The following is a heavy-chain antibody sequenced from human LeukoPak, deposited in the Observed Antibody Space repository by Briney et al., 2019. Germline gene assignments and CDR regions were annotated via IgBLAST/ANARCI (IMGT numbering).Heavy chain of an antibody. V-gene: IGHV3-48*03. D-gene: IGHD6-13*01. Sequence: GGSLRLSCAASGFTFSSYEMNWVRQAPGKGLEWVSYISSSGSTIYYADSVKGRFTISRDNAKNSLYLQMNSLRAEDTAVYYCARSRLRIAAAGPTDYWGQGTLVTVSS. CDR1: GFTFSSYE. CDR2: ISSSGSTI. J-gene: IGHJ4*02. CDR3: ARSRLRIAAAGPTDY.